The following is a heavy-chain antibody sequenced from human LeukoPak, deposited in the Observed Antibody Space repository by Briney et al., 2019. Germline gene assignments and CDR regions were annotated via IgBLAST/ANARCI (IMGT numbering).Heavy chain of an antibody. CDR1: GGSISSYY. D-gene: IGHD1-26*01. V-gene: IGHV4-4*07. CDR3: ARENSGSYREFDY. CDR2: NYTSGST. Sequence: PSETLSLTCTVSGGSISSYYWSWLRQPAGKGLEWIGRNYTSGSTNYNASLKSRVSMSVDTSKNQFSLKLSSVTAADTAVFYCARENSGSYREFDYWGQGTLVTVSS. J-gene: IGHJ4*02.